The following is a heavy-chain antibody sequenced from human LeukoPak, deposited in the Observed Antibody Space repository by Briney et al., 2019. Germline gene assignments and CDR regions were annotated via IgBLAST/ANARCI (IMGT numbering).Heavy chain of an antibody. J-gene: IGHJ4*02. CDR3: AKDRELWLSGRFDY. D-gene: IGHD5-18*01. CDR2: ISGSGGGT. V-gene: IGHV3-23*01. CDR1: GFTFSSYA. Sequence: GGSLRLSCAASGFTFSSYAMSWVRQAPGKGLEWVSAISGSGGGTYYADSVKGRFTISRDNSKNTLYLQVNSLRAEDTAVYYCAKDRELWLSGRFDYWGQGTLVTVSS.